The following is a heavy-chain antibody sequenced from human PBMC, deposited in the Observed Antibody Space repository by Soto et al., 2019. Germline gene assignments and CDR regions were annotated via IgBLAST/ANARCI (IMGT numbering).Heavy chain of an antibody. D-gene: IGHD6-13*01. CDR1: GYTFTTYG. CDR3: AREVAGAGGKYDY. V-gene: IGHV1-18*01. CDR2: IHCYSGNT. J-gene: IGHJ4*02. Sequence: QVQLVQSGTEVKNPGASVKVSCKTSGYTFTTYGIGWVRQAPGQGLEWVGWIHCYSGNTNYAQKLQGRVTVTTDTSTSTVYMELRSLRSDDTAMYFCAREVAGAGGKYDYWGQGTLVTVSS.